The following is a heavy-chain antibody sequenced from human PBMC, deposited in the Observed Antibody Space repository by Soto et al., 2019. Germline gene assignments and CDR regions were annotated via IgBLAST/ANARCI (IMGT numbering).Heavy chain of an antibody. V-gene: IGHV3-21*01. D-gene: IGHD3-10*01. CDR2: ISTGSSYI. CDR3: ARDSVDDYNPPPFDY. Sequence: GGSLRLSCAASGFTFSSYSMNWVRQAPGKGLEWVSFISTGSSYIYYADSVKGRFTISRDNAKNSLYLQMNSLRADDTAVYYCARDSVDDYNPPPFDYWGQGTLVTVSS. J-gene: IGHJ4*02. CDR1: GFTFSSYS.